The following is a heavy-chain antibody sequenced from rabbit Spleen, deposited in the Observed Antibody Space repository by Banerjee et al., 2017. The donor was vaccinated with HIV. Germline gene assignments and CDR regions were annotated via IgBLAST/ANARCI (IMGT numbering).Heavy chain of an antibody. J-gene: IGHJ6*01. CDR3: ARGSAAMTMVITGYYLSL. CDR1: GFSFSSAYD. D-gene: IGHD2-1*01. CDR2: IYTGDGST. V-gene: IGHV1S40*01. Sequence: QSLEESGGDLVKPGASLTLTCTASGFSFSSAYDMCWVRQAPGKGLEWIGCIYTGDGSTAYASWAKGRFTVSKTSSTTVTLQLNSLTAADTATYFCARGSAAMTMVITGYYLSLWGPGTLVTVS.